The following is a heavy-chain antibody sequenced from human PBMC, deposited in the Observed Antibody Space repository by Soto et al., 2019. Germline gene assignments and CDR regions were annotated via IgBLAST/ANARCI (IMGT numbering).Heavy chain of an antibody. Sequence: ASVKVSCKASGYTFTGYYMNWVRQAPGQGLEWMGWINPNSGGTNYAQKFQGRVTMTSDTSISTAYMELSRLRSADTAVYYCARVLYYYGSGSYYNEYYYYGMDVWGQGTTVTVSS. J-gene: IGHJ6*02. D-gene: IGHD3-10*01. CDR3: ARVLYYYGSGSYYNEYYYYGMDV. CDR2: INPNSGGT. CDR1: GYTFTGYY. V-gene: IGHV1-2*02.